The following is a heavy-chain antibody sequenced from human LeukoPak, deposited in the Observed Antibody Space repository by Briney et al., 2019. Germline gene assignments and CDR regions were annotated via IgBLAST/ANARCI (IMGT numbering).Heavy chain of an antibody. CDR1: GFTFSSYS. CDR2: ISSSSSTI. D-gene: IGHD1-26*01. CDR3: ARGRYSGSNDY. J-gene: IGHJ4*02. Sequence: PGGSLRLSCAASGFTFSSYSMNWVRQAPGKGLEWVSYISSSSSTIYYADSMKGRFTISRDNAKNSLYLQMNSLRDKDTAVYYCARGRYSGSNDYWGQGTLVTVSS. V-gene: IGHV3-48*02.